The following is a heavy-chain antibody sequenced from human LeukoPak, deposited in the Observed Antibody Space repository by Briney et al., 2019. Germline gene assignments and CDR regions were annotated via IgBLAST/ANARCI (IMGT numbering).Heavy chain of an antibody. D-gene: IGHD6-13*01. CDR2: IKQDGSEK. CDR1: GFTFVSYW. V-gene: IGHV3-7*03. Sequence: GGSLRLSCAGSGFTFVSYWMTWVRQAPGKGLEWVANIKQDGSEKYYVDSVKGRFTIPRDNAQNSLYLQMNSLRAEATAVYYCAIPRDSGWSKTWDSWGQGTLVTVSS. CDR3: AIPRDSGWSKTWDS. J-gene: IGHJ4*02.